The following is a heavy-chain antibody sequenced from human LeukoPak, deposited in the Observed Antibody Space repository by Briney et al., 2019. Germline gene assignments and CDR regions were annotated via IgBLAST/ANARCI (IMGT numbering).Heavy chain of an antibody. CDR2: INPNSGGT. J-gene: IGHJ5*02. CDR1: GYTFTGYY. V-gene: IGHV1-2*06. D-gene: IGHD4-11*01. Sequence: GASVNVSCTASGYTFTGYYMHWVRQAPGQGLEWMGRINPNSGGTNYAQKFQGRVTMTRDTSISTAYMELSRLRSDDTAVYYCARGRLHQSPPNWFDPWGQGTLVTVSS. CDR3: ARGRLHQSPPNWFDP.